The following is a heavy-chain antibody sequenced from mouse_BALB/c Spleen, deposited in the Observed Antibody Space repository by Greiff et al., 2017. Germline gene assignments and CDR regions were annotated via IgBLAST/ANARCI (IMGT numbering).Heavy chain of an antibody. CDR1: GFTFSSYA. Sequence: EVQLVESGGGLVKPGGSLKLSCAASGFTFSSYAMSWVRQTPEKRLEWVASISSGGSTYYPDSVKGRFTISRDNARNILYLQMSSLKSEDTAMYYCTRDQDGYYVAYWGQGTLVTVSA. V-gene: IGHV5-6-5*01. CDR3: TRDQDGYYVAY. J-gene: IGHJ3*01. CDR2: ISSGGST. D-gene: IGHD2-3*01.